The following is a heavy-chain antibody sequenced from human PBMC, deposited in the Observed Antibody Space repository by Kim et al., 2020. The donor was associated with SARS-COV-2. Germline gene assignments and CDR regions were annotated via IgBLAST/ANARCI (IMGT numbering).Heavy chain of an antibody. V-gene: IGHV1-18*01. D-gene: IGHD2-2*01. CDR1: GYTFTSYG. Sequence: ASVKVSCKASGYTFTSYGISWVRQAPGQGLEWMGWISAYNGNTNYAQKLQGRVTMTTDTSTSTAYMELRSLRSDDTAMYYCARDVGYCSSTSCYYYGMDVWAKGPRSPSP. J-gene: IGHJ6*02. CDR3: ARDVGYCSSTSCYYYGMDV. CDR2: ISAYNGNT.